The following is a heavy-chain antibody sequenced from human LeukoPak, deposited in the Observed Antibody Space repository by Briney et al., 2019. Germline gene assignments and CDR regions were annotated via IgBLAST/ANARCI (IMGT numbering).Heavy chain of an antibody. CDR3: ARDSGHCSGGSCYFFFPRSRSNWFDP. CDR1: GYTFTVYY. V-gene: IGHV1-46*01. D-gene: IGHD2-15*01. Sequence: EASVNVSCKASGYTFTVYYIHWVRQAPGQGLEWMGIISPSGGNTNYTQNLQGRVTMTTDTSTSTAYMELRSLRSDDTAVYYCARDSGHCSGGSCYFFFPRSRSNWFDPWGQGTLVTVSS. CDR2: ISPSGGNT. J-gene: IGHJ5*02.